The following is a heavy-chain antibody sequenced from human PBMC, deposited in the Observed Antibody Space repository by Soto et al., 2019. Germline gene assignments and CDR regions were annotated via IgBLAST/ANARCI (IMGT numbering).Heavy chain of an antibody. CDR3: ARWEQPLFDY. CDR2: ISSDGNHK. V-gene: IGHV3-30-3*01. CDR1: GFNVSAYT. D-gene: IGHD1-26*01. Sequence: QVTLVESGGGVVQPGRCLRLSCAASGFNVSAYTMHWVRQAPGKGLEWVAVISSDGNHKYYTDSVKGRFTISRDTSTNTLYQQMNSLRAEDTAVYYCARWEQPLFDYWGQGTLVTVSS. J-gene: IGHJ4*02.